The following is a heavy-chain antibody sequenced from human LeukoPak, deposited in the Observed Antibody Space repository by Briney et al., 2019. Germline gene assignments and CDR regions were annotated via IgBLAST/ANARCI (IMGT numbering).Heavy chain of an antibody. V-gene: IGHV4-59*01. CDR3: ARAHYYGSGSYAFDI. CDR1: GGSISTYY. J-gene: IGHJ3*02. Sequence: SETLSLTCTVSGGSISTYYWSWIRQPPGKGLEWIGYIYYSGSTNYNPSLKSRVTISVDTSKNQFSLKLSSVTAADTAEYYCARAHYYGSGSYAFDIWGQGTMVTVSS. CDR2: IYYSGST. D-gene: IGHD3-10*01.